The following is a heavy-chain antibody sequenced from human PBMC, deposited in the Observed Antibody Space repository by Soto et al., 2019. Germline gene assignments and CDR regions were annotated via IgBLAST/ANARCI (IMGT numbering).Heavy chain of an antibody. CDR3: ARELRAPQVATAMPYYMDV. CDR1: GFTFGSYS. V-gene: IGHV3-48*01. J-gene: IGHJ6*03. D-gene: IGHD2-2*01. CDR2: ILSSSGVI. Sequence: EVQLVESGGGLVQPGGSLRLSCAASGFTFGSYSMNWVRQAPGKGLEWVSFILSSSGVIYYADSVKGRFTSSRDNAKNSLYLQMNSLRAEDTAVYYCARELRAPQVATAMPYYMDVWGKGTTVTVSS.